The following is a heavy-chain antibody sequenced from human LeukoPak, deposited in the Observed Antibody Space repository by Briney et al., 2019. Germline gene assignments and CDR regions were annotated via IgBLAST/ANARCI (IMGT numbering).Heavy chain of an antibody. V-gene: IGHV4-39*01. Sequence: PSETLSLTCTLSGGSLTTNTFYWGWLRQPPGKGLEWIGTVYYTGITHYSPSLKSRITISVDTSKNHFSLNLTSVTAADTAVYFCARHGILTDHSIRYWGQGLLVTVSS. CDR2: VYYTGIT. D-gene: IGHD3-9*01. J-gene: IGHJ4*02. CDR1: GGSLTTNTFY. CDR3: ARHGILTDHSIRY.